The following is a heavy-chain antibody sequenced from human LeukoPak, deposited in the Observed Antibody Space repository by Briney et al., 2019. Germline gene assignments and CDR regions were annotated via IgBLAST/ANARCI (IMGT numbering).Heavy chain of an antibody. Sequence: ASVKVSCNASGYTFTSYGISWVRQAPGQGLEWMGWISAYNGNTNYAQKLQGRVTMTTDTSTSTAYMELRSLKSDDTAVYYCARGRPPGNWFDPWGQGTLVTVSS. D-gene: IGHD1-14*01. CDR2: ISAYNGNT. V-gene: IGHV1-18*01. CDR1: GYTFTSYG. CDR3: ARGRPPGNWFDP. J-gene: IGHJ5*02.